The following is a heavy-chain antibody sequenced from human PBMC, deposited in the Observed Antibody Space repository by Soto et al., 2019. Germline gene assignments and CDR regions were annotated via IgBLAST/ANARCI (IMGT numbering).Heavy chain of an antibody. Sequence: QVQLVESGGGVVQPGRSLRLSCAASGFTFNSHALHWVRQAPGKGLEWVATVSSDGRSKFYPDSVKGRFTGSRDNSKNTLYLQINRLRGEDTAVYYCAKLRGVALEDLDHWGQGTLVTVSS. CDR3: AKLRGVALEDLDH. V-gene: IGHV3-30*18. J-gene: IGHJ1*01. CDR1: GFTFNSHA. D-gene: IGHD1-1*01. CDR2: VSSDGRSK.